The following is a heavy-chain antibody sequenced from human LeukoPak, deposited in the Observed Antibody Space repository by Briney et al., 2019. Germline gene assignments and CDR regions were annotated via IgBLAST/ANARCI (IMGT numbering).Heavy chain of an antibody. J-gene: IGHJ4*02. D-gene: IGHD4-11*01. CDR3: ARALYSNYEDY. CDR2: FNLSGGST. Sequence: SVKLSCKASGYTFTSYYMHWVRQAPGQGLEWMGIFNLSGGSTSYAQKFQGRSTMTRHTSTSTFYIELSDLRSEHTAVYYCARALYSNYEDYWGQGTLVTVSS. CDR1: GYTFTSYY. V-gene: IGHV1-46*01.